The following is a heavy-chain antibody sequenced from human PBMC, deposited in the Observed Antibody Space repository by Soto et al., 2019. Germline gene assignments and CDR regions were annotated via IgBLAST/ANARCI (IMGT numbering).Heavy chain of an antibody. V-gene: IGHV4-34*01. Sequence: SETMSLTCAVYGGSFRGYYWSWIRQPPGKGLEWIGEINHSGSTKYIPSLKSRVTISVDTSKNQFSLRLSSVTAADTAVYYCARGGGDGYTIWGQGTLVTVSS. CDR2: INHSGST. CDR1: GGSFRGYY. J-gene: IGHJ4*02. D-gene: IGHD2-21*01. CDR3: ARGGGDGYTI.